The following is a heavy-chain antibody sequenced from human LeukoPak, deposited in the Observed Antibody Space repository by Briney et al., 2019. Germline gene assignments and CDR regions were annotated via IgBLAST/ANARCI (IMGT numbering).Heavy chain of an antibody. D-gene: IGHD5-24*01. CDR2: IWYDGSNK. V-gene: IGHV3-33*01. J-gene: IGHJ4*02. Sequence: GGSLRLSCGASGFTFSTFGMHWVRQAPGKGLEWVAVIWYDGSNKYYADSVKGQFTISRDNSKNTVYLEMNSLRAEDTAVYFCTRGAHVEMATSDYWGQGSLVTVSS. CDR3: TRGAHVEMATSDY. CDR1: GFTFSTFG.